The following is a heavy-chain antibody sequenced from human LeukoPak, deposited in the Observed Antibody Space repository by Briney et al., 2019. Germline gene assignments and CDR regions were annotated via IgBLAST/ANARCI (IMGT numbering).Heavy chain of an antibody. CDR1: GFTFSSYA. Sequence: GGSLRLSCAASGFTFSSYAMHWVRQAPGKGLEWVAVISYDGSNKYYADSVKGRFTISRDNSKNTLYLQMNSLRAEDTAVYYCARGYYGGNFRYFDYWGQGTLVTVSS. D-gene: IGHD4-23*01. J-gene: IGHJ4*02. CDR2: ISYDGSNK. CDR3: ARGYYGGNFRYFDY. V-gene: IGHV3-30*04.